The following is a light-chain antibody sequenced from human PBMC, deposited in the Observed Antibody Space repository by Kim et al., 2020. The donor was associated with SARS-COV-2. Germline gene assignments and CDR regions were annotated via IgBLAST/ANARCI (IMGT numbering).Light chain of an antibody. V-gene: IGLV2-14*03. CDR2: DAS. J-gene: IGLJ1*01. Sequence: QSITSASTGTSSDVGGCNYVSWYQQHPGKAPKLMIYDASKRPSGVSKRFYGSKSGNTAYLTISGLQAEDEADYYCDSYTSSSTFKVFGTGTKVTV. CDR1: SSDVGGCNY. CDR3: DSYTSSSTFKV.